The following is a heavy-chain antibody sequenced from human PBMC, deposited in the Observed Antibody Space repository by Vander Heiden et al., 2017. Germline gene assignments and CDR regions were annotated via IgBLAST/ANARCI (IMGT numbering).Heavy chain of an antibody. Sequence: QVQLVESGGGVVQPGRSLRLSCAASGFTFSSYGLHWVRQAPGKGLEWVAVIWYDGSNKYYADSVKGRFTISRDNSKNTLYLQMNSLRAEDTAVYYCARDAATTVTHGGWFDPWGQGTLVTVSS. CDR1: GFTFSSYG. J-gene: IGHJ5*02. V-gene: IGHV3-33*01. CDR2: IWYDGSNK. CDR3: ARDAATTVTHGGWFDP. D-gene: IGHD4-4*01.